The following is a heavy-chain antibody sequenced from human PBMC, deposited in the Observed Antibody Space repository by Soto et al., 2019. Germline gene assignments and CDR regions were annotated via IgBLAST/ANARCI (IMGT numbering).Heavy chain of an antibody. CDR1: GFTFSIYG. Sequence: GESLTLSCAASGFTFSIYGLHWVRQAPDKGLEWVALIYYDGSNQYYADSVKGRFTISRDNSKNTLFLQMNSLRADDTAVYYCAKDQASGQGSFDSWGQGTLVTVSS. J-gene: IGHJ4*02. CDR3: AKDQASGQGSFDS. V-gene: IGHV3-30*18. CDR2: IYYDGSNQ.